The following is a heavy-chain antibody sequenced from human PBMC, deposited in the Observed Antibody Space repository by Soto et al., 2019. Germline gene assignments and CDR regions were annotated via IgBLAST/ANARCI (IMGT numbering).Heavy chain of an antibody. D-gene: IGHD2-15*01. Sequence: QVQLQESGPGLVQPSKTLSLTCTVSGGSISSYYWSWIRQTPGKGLQYIGYIFYSGSANYNPSLKCRVTISDDTSTIQIFLTLTAVTAADTAVYYCARGWWGRERYVMDVWGQGTTVTVSS. CDR1: GGSISSYY. V-gene: IGHV4-59*08. CDR2: IFYSGSA. J-gene: IGHJ6*02. CDR3: ARGWWGRERYVMDV.